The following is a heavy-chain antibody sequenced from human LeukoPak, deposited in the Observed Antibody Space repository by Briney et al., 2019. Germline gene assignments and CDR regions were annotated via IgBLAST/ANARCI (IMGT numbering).Heavy chain of an antibody. D-gene: IGHD4-11*01. Sequence: TSVKVSCKASGYTFTSYGISWVRQAPGQGLEWMGWISDYNGNTNYAQKLQGRVTMTTDTSTSTAYMELRSLRSDDTAVYYCARDLYRDSLPVSWFDPWGQGTLVTVSS. CDR2: ISDYNGNT. J-gene: IGHJ5*02. V-gene: IGHV1-18*01. CDR3: ARDLYRDSLPVSWFDP. CDR1: GYTFTSYG.